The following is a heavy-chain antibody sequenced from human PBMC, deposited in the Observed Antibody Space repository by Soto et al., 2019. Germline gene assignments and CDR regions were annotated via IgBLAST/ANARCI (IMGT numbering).Heavy chain of an antibody. CDR1: GGTFSSYT. CDR3: ARGATGTHGSFDY. J-gene: IGHJ4*02. D-gene: IGHD4-17*01. Sequence: QVQLVQSGAEVKKPGSSVKVSCKASGGTFSSYTISWVRQAPGQGLEWMGRIIPILGIANYAQKFQGRVSITADKSRSTADLELSSLRSEDTAGYYWARGATGTHGSFDYWGQGTLVTVSS. V-gene: IGHV1-69*02. CDR2: IIPILGIA.